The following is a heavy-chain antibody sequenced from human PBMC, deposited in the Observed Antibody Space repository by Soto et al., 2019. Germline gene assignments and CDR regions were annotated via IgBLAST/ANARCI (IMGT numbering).Heavy chain of an antibody. D-gene: IGHD3-16*01. J-gene: IGHJ4*02. CDR3: ARVSHIYDYIWGTDKYFDY. Sequence: GGSLRLSCAASGFTFSDYYMSWIRQAPGKGLEWVSYISSSGSTIYYADSVKGRFTISRDNAKNSLYLQMNSLRAEDTAVYYCARVSHIYDYIWGTDKYFDYWGQGTLVTVSS. V-gene: IGHV3-11*01. CDR1: GFTFSDYY. CDR2: ISSSGSTI.